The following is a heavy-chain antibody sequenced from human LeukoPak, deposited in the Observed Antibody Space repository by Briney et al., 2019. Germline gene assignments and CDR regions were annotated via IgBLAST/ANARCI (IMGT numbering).Heavy chain of an antibody. Sequence: GGSLRLSCAASGFTFSSYAMSWVRQAPGKGLEWVSVIYSGGSTYYADSVKGRFTISRDNSKNTLYLQMNSLRAEDTAVYYCARDGWGYYDSSGYHDYWGQGTLVTVSS. J-gene: IGHJ4*02. CDR1: GFTFSSYA. D-gene: IGHD3-22*01. CDR2: IYSGGST. CDR3: ARDGWGYYDSSGYHDY. V-gene: IGHV3-66*01.